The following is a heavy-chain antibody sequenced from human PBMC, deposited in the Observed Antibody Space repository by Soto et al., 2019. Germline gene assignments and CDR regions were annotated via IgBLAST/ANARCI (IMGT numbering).Heavy chain of an antibody. V-gene: IGHV3-21*01. CDR3: ARSGSGYNDAFDI. CDR1: GFTLRSYS. D-gene: IGHD3-9*01. J-gene: IGHJ3*02. CDR2: ISTSSTYI. Sequence: EVQLVESGGGLVKPGGSLRLSCVASGFTLRSYSMNWVRQAPGKGREWVSSISTSSTYIYYADSVKGRFTISRDNAKNSLYLQMNSLRAEDTAVYYCARSGSGYNDAFDIWVQGTMVTVSS.